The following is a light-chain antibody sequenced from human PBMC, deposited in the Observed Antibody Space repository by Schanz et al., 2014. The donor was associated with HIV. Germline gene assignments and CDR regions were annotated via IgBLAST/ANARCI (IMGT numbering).Light chain of an antibody. CDR2: SAS. CDR1: ESVNTN. CDR3: QQYAASPWT. J-gene: IGKJ1*01. Sequence: EIVMTQSPATLSGSPGERATLSCRASESVNTNVGWYQQKPGQAPRLLIYSASTRVTGVPARFSGSGSGTDFTLTISSLEPEDFAVYSCQQYAASPWTFGQGTKVEIK. V-gene: IGKV3-15*01.